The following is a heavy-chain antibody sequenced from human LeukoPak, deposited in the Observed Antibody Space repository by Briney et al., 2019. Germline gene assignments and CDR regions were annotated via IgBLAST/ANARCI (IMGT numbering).Heavy chain of an antibody. Sequence: SETLSLTCTVSGGSISSSSYYWGWIRQPPGKGLEWIGSIYYSGSTYYNPSLKNRVTISVDTSKNQFSLKLSSVTAADTAVYYCARPGDFWSGSYFDYWGQGTLVTVSS. J-gene: IGHJ4*02. D-gene: IGHD3-3*01. V-gene: IGHV4-39*01. CDR1: GGSISSSSYY. CDR3: ARPGDFWSGSYFDY. CDR2: IYYSGST.